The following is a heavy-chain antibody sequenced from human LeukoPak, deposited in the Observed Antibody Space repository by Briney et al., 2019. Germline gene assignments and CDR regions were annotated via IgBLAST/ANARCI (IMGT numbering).Heavy chain of an antibody. CDR2: VSAYNGNT. J-gene: IGHJ6*03. CDR1: GYTFTSYG. CDR3: ARENEWAPRNYYYYMDV. V-gene: IGHV1-18*01. D-gene: IGHD1-1*01. Sequence: ASVKVSCKASGYTFTSYGISWVRQAPGQGLEWMGWVSAYNGNTNYAQKLQGRVTMTTDTSTSTAYMELRSLRSDDTAVYYCARENEWAPRNYYYYMDVWGKGTTVTVSS.